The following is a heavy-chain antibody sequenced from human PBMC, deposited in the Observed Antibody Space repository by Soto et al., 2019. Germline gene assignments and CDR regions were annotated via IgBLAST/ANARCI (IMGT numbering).Heavy chain of an antibody. J-gene: IGHJ4*02. D-gene: IGHD3-22*01. CDR3: VVDTSGLLDY. CDR1: GFSFSSYG. V-gene: IGHV3-33*03. Sequence: GSLRLSCAASGFSFSSYGMHWVRQGPGKGLEWVAVIWYDGNKKYYGDSVRGRFTISRDNSKDTLYLEMQSLRAEDTAVYYCVVDTSGLLDYWGQGTLVTVSS. CDR2: IWYDGNKK.